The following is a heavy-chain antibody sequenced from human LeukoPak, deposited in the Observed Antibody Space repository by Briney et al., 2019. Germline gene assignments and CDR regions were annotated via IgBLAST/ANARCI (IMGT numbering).Heavy chain of an antibody. V-gene: IGHV3-66*02. CDR2: IYSGGST. CDR3: ARVWEYYYDSSGYPDY. D-gene: IGHD3-22*01. Sequence: GGSLRLSGAASGFTVSSNYMSWVRQAPGKGLEWVSVIYSGGSTYYADSVKGRFTISKDNSKNTLYLQMNSLRAEDTAVYYCARVWEYYYDSSGYPDYWGQGTLVTVSS. CDR1: GFTVSSNY. J-gene: IGHJ4*02.